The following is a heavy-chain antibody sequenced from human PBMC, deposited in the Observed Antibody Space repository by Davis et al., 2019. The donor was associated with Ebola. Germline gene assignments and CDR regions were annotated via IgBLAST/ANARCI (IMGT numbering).Heavy chain of an antibody. J-gene: IGHJ4*02. V-gene: IGHV4-59*12. Sequence: MPSETLSLTCTVSGGSISSYYWSWIRQPPGKGLEWIGYIYYSGSTNYNPSLKSRVTISVDTSKNQFSLKLSSVTAADTAVYYCARDLTMVRGVIMEYYFDYWGQGTLVTVSS. CDR1: GGSISSYY. CDR3: ARDLTMVRGVIMEYYFDY. D-gene: IGHD3-10*01. CDR2: IYYSGST.